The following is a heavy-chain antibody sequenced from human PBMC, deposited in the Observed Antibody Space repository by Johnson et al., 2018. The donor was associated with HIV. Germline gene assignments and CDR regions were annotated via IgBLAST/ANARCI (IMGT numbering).Heavy chain of an antibody. J-gene: IGHJ3*02. CDR2: ISYDGSKK. CDR1: GFTFSSYG. Sequence: QVQLVESGGGVVQPGRSLRLSCAASGFTFSSYGMHWVRQAPGKGLEWVAVISYDGSKKYYADSVKGQFTISRDNSKNTLYLQMNSLRAEDTAVYYCRVVTGAFDIWGQGTMVTVSS. D-gene: IGHD4-23*01. V-gene: IGHV3-30*03. CDR3: RVVTGAFDI.